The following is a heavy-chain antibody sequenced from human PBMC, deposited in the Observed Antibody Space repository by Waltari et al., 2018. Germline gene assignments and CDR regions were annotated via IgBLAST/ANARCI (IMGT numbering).Heavy chain of an antibody. CDR2: LNHSGST. CDR1: GGSFSGYY. Sequence: QVQLQQWGAGLLKPSETLSLTCAVYGGSFSGYYWSWIRQPPGKGLEWIGELNHSGSTHSTPSLKSRGTISVDTSKNQFSLKLSSVTAADTAVYYCARGRGSTSCYSCSVYWGQGTLVTVSS. D-gene: IGHD2-2*01. CDR3: ARGRGSTSCYSCSVY. J-gene: IGHJ4*02. V-gene: IGHV4-34*01.